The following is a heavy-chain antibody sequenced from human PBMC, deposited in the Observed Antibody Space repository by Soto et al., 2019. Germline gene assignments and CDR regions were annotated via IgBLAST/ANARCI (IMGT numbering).Heavy chain of an antibody. V-gene: IGHV3-48*01. CDR2: ISSSSSTI. Sequence: GGSLRLSCAASGFTFSSYSMNWVRQAPGKGLEWVSYISSSSSTIYYADSVKGRFTISRDNAKNSLYLQMNSLRAEDTAVYYCARSPRIPNAYYYMDVWGKGTTVTVSS. J-gene: IGHJ6*03. D-gene: IGHD2-15*01. CDR1: GFTFSSYS. CDR3: ARSPRIPNAYYYMDV.